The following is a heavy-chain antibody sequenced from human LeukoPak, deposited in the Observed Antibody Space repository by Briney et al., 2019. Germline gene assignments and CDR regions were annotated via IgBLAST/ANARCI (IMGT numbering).Heavy chain of an antibody. CDR1: GFTFSSYA. J-gene: IGHJ3*02. V-gene: IGHV3-23*01. CDR3: AKTPRPDDYGDYGVAFDI. CDR2: ICGSGGST. Sequence: PGGSLRLSCAASGFTFSSYAMSWGRQAPGKGLWWVSAICGSGGSTYYADSVKGRFTISRDNSKNTLYLKMNSLRAEDTAVYYCAKTPRPDDYGDYGVAFDIWGQGTMVTVSS. D-gene: IGHD4-17*01.